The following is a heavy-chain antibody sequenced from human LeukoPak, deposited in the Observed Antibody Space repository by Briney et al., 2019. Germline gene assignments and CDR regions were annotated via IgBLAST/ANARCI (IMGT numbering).Heavy chain of an antibody. CDR2: LSGSGRST. CDR3: AKVAGSSWYPFDF. V-gene: IGHV3-23*01. Sequence: GGSLRLSCAASGFTFSSYVMTWVRQAPGKGLEWVSALSGSGRSTYYADSVKGRFTISRDNSKNTLYLQMNNLRAEDTAVFYCAKVAGSSWYPFDFWGQGTLVTVSS. CDR1: GFTFSSYV. D-gene: IGHD6-13*01. J-gene: IGHJ4*02.